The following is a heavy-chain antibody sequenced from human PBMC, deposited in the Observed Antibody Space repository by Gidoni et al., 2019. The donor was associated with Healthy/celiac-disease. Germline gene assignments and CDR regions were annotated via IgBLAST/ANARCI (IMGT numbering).Heavy chain of an antibody. CDR3: ARHARGSGSYYNRFGWFDP. D-gene: IGHD3-10*01. CDR1: GFTFSSYA. J-gene: IGHJ5*02. Sequence: EVQLLASGGGLVQPGGSLSLSCAASGFTFSSYAMSWVRQAQGKGLEWVSASSGSGGSTYYGDSVKGRFTISRDNSKNTLYLQMNSLRAEDTAVYYCARHARGSGSYYNRFGWFDPWGQGTLVTVSS. V-gene: IGHV3-23*01. CDR2: SSGSGGST.